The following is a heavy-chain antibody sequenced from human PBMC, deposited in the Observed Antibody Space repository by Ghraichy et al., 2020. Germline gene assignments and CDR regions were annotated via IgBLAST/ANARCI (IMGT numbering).Heavy chain of an antibody. CDR2: ISGSGGST. V-gene: IGHV3-23*01. J-gene: IGHJ4*02. Sequence: GESLNISCAASGFTFSSYAMSWVRQAPGKGLEWVSAISGSGGSTYYADSVKGRFTISRDNSKNTLYLQMNSLRAEDTAVYYCARSGYGKSYFDYWGQGTLVTVSS. CDR3: ARSGYGKSYFDY. CDR1: GFTFSSYA. D-gene: IGHD5-12*01.